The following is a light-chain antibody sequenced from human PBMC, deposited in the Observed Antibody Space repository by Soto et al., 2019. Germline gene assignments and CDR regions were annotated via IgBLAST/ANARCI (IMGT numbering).Light chain of an antibody. CDR1: QSVGSN. CDR3: QHYYYWWM. V-gene: IGKV3-15*01. J-gene: IGKJ1*01. Sequence: EIVMTQSPATLSLSSGERATLSCRASQSVGSNLAWYQQKPGQAPRLLIYGASARATGIPARLCGSGSGTELTLTISSLQSDDSVVYYCQHYYYWWMFGQGTKVEIK. CDR2: GAS.